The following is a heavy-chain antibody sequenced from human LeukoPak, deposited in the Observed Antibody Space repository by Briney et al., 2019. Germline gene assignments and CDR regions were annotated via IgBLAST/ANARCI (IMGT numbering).Heavy chain of an antibody. D-gene: IGHD3-22*01. V-gene: IGHV4-59*01. CDR1: GGSISSYY. CDR3: ASESSGYLPH. Sequence: SETLSLTCTVSGGSISSYYWSWIRQPPGKGLEWIGYIYYSGSTNYNPSLKSRVTISVDTSKNQFSLKLSSVTAADTAVYYCASESSGYLPHWGQGTLVTVSS. CDR2: IYYSGST. J-gene: IGHJ4*02.